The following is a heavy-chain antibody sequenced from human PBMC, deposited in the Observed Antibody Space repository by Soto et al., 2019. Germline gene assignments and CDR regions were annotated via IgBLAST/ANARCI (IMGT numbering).Heavy chain of an antibody. CDR2: IYYSGST. V-gene: IGHV4-30-4*01. CDR3: SRVRTTVTTYWFDP. Sequence: QVQLQESGPGLVKPSQTLSLTCTVSGGSISSGDYYWSWIRQPPGKGLEWIGYIYYSGSTYYNPSLKSRVTRSVDTSKNQFSLKLSSVTAADTAVYYCSRVRTTVTTYWFDPWGQGTLVTVSS. D-gene: IGHD4-17*01. CDR1: GGSISSGDYY. J-gene: IGHJ5*02.